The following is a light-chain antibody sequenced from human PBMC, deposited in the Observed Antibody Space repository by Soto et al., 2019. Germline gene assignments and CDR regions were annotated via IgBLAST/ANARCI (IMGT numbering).Light chain of an antibody. J-gene: IGKJ2*01. CDR3: QQRTKWPGT. CDR2: EAS. V-gene: IGKV3-11*01. CDR1: QSVSSY. Sequence: EIVLTQSPAILSLSPGQRATLSCRASQSVSSYLAWYQHKPGQAPRLLIYEASNRATGIPARFSGRGSGTDFTLTISRLEPEDFAVYYCQQRTKWPGTFGQGTKVDIK.